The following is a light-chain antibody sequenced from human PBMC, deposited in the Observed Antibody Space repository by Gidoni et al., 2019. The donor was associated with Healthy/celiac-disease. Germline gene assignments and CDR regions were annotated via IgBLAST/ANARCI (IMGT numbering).Light chain of an antibody. CDR2: DDS. CDR3: QVWDSSSDSYVV. J-gene: IGLJ2*01. V-gene: IGLV3-21*02. Sequence: SYVLTQPPSVSVAPGQTARITCGGNNIGSKSVHWYQQKPGQAPVLVVYDDSARPSGIPERFSGSNSGNTATLTISRVEAGDEADYYCQVWDSSSDSYVVFGGGTKLTVL. CDR1: NIGSKS.